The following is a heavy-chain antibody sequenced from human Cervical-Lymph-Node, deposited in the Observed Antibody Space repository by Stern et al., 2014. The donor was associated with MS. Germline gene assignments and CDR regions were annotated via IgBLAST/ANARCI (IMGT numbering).Heavy chain of an antibody. CDR2: ISSSSSYI. J-gene: IGHJ4*02. CDR1: GFTFSSYS. Sequence: EVQLVESRGGLVKPGGSLRLSCAASGFTFSSYSMNWVRQAPGKGLEWVSSISSSSSYIYYADSVKGRFTISRDNAKNSLYLQMNSLRAEDTAVYYCARDQLSYYDSSGYPGPLDYWGQGTLVTVSS. CDR3: ARDQLSYYDSSGYPGPLDY. D-gene: IGHD3-22*01. V-gene: IGHV3-21*01.